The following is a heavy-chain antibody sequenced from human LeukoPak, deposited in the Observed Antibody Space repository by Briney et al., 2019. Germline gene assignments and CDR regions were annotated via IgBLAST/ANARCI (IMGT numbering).Heavy chain of an antibody. J-gene: IGHJ4*02. CDR1: GFTFISYW. V-gene: IGHV3-74*01. CDR2: INMDGTTI. CDR3: ARVSRGSYHFEY. D-gene: IGHD1-26*01. Sequence: GALLLSCSASGFTFISYWMHWVRQGPGKGLEWVSRINMDGTTISYADSVKGRFTISRDNAKNTLYLQMSSLRAEDTAVYYCARVSRGSYHFEYWGQGALVSVSS.